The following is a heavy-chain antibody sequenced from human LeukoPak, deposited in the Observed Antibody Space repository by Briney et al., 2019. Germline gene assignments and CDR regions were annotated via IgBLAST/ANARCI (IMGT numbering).Heavy chain of an antibody. CDR2: INAGNGNT. CDR1: GYTFTSYA. V-gene: IGHV1-3*01. D-gene: IGHD3-9*01. J-gene: IGHJ4*02. CDR3: ARRLRYFDWLLFDY. Sequence: ASVKVSCKASGYTFTSYAMHWVRQAPGQRLEWMGWINAGNGNTKYSQKFQGRVTITRDTSASTAYMELSSLRSEDTAVYYCARRLRYFDWLLFDYWGQGTLVTVSS.